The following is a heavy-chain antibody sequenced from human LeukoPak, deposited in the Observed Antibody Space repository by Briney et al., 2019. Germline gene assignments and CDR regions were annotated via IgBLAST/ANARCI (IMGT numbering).Heavy chain of an antibody. V-gene: IGHV1-2*02. D-gene: IGHD6-19*01. Sequence: ASVKVSCKASGYTFTGYYMHWVRQAPGQGPEWMGWINPNSGGTKYAQKFQGRVTMTRDTSISTAHMELSSLRSEDTAVYYCARFAVHRRLTVAGQFGLDYWGQGTLVSVSS. CDR3: ARFAVHRRLTVAGQFGLDY. CDR1: GYTFTGYY. CDR2: INPNSGGT. J-gene: IGHJ4*02.